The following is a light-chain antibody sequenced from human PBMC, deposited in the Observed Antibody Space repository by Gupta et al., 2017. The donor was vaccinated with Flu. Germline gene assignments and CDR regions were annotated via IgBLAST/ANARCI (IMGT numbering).Light chain of an antibody. J-gene: IGKJ4*01. Sequence: DIQMTQSASSLSASVGDEITITCRASQSIRSCLNWYQQRPGKAPNLLIYDASSLQSGVPSRFSGRGSRTDFTLTISSLQPEDFATYYCQQTYSAPRSFGGGTNVEIK. V-gene: IGKV1-39*01. CDR1: QSIRSC. CDR3: QQTYSAPRS. CDR2: DAS.